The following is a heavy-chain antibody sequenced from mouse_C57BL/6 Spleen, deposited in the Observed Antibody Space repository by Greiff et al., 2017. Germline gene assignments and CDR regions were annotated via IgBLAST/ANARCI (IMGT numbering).Heavy chain of an antibody. J-gene: IGHJ3*01. CDR3: TTYPITTVVATSAY. V-gene: IGHV14-4*01. D-gene: IGHD1-1*01. CDR1: GFNIKDDY. Sequence: EVQLQQSGAELVRPGASVKLSCTASGFNIKDDYMHWVKQRPEQGLEWIGWIDPENGDTEYASKFQGKATITADTSSNTAYLQLSSLTSEDTAVYSCTTYPITTVVATSAYWGQGTLVTVSA. CDR2: IDPENGDT.